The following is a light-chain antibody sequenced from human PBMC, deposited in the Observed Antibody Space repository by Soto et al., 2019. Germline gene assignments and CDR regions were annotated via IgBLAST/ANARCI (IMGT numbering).Light chain of an antibody. J-gene: IGKJ3*01. CDR2: GVS. CDR1: ETVSSTY. Sequence: EIVLTQSPGTLSLSPGERATLSCRASETVSSTYLAWYQQKPGQSPRLLIYGVSSRATGIPDRFSGSGSGAEFTLTINRVEPEDFAVYYCQQYGAGFTFGPGTRVHIK. CDR3: QQYGAGFT. V-gene: IGKV3-20*01.